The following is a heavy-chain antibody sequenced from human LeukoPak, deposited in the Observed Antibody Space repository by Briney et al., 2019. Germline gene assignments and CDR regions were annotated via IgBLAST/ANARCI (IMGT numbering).Heavy chain of an antibody. CDR2: ISAYNGNT. CDR3: ARDAIVRNDFWSGYYLDRGKPGGLNWFDP. CDR1: GYTFTSYG. Sequence: ASVKVSCKASGYTFTSYGIGWVRQGPGQGLEWMGGISAYNGNTNYAQKLQGRVTMTTDTSTSTAYMELRSLRSDDTAVYYCARDAIVRNDFWSGYYLDRGKPGGLNWFDPWGQGTLVTVSS. V-gene: IGHV1-18*01. D-gene: IGHD3-3*01. J-gene: IGHJ5*02.